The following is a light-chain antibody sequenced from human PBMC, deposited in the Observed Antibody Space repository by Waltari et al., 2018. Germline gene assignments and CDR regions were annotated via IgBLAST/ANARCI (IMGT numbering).Light chain of an antibody. CDR1: QHIRNL. CDR2: AAS. Sequence: IQVTQSPSSLSASVGDTVTIAGRTIQHIRNLVNWYQQKPGKAPQLLIYAASSLESGVPHRFSGSGFGIDFTLTISSLQPEDFAIYYCQQSYDSVRTFGQGTKVEIK. V-gene: IGKV1-39*01. J-gene: IGKJ1*01. CDR3: QQSYDSVRT.